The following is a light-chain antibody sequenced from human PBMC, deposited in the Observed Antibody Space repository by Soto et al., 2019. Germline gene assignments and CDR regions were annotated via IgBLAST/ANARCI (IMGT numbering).Light chain of an antibody. CDR2: EVS. V-gene: IGLV2-18*02. J-gene: IGLJ1*01. CDR3: NSYTSSGTYV. Sequence: QSVLTQPPSVSGSPGQSVTISCTGTSSDVGSYNRVSWYQQPPGTAPKLMIYEVSNRPSGVPDRFSGSKSGNTASLTISGLQAEDEADYYCNSYTSSGTYVFGTVTKVTVL. CDR1: SSDVGSYNR.